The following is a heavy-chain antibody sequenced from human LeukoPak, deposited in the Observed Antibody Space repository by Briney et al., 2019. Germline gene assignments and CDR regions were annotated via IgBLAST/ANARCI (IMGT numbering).Heavy chain of an antibody. CDR2: ITGSGYTT. D-gene: IGHD3-16*02. V-gene: IGHV3-23*01. J-gene: IGHJ4*02. CDR1: GFTFSSYS. Sequence: GGSLRLSCAASGFTFSSYSMNWVRQAPGKGLGWVSAITGSGYTTYYADSVKGRFTISRDNSKNTVSLQMYSLRAEDTAVYYCGSTEGTSTYSAWGSYRLDSWGQGTLVTVAS. CDR3: GSTEGTSTYSAWGSYRLDS.